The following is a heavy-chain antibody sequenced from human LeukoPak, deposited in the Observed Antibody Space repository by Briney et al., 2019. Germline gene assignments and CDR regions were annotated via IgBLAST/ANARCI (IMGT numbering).Heavy chain of an antibody. CDR2: IIPIFGTA. J-gene: IGHJ4*02. CDR3: ARDSLAYYYDSSGYYYFDY. Sequence: SVKVSCKASGYTFISYGFTWVRQAPGQGLEWMGGIIPIFGTANYAQKFQGRVTITTDESTSTAYMELSSLRSEDTAVYYCARDSLAYYYDSSGYYYFDYWGQGTLVTVSS. CDR1: GYTFISYG. V-gene: IGHV1-69*05. D-gene: IGHD3-22*01.